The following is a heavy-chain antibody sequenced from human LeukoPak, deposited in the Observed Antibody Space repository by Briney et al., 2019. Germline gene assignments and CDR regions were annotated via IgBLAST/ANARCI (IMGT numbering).Heavy chain of an antibody. Sequence: PSETLSLTCTVSGGSISSHYWSWIRQPPGKGLEWIGYIYYSGSTNYNPSLKSRVTISVDTSKNQFSLKLSSVTAADTAVYYCARESLVELGKLLGYYYYMDVGGKGTRVPVSS. J-gene: IGHJ6*03. CDR1: GGSISSHY. CDR3: ARESLVELGKLLGYYYYMDV. V-gene: IGHV4-59*11. D-gene: IGHD5-24*01. CDR2: IYYSGST.